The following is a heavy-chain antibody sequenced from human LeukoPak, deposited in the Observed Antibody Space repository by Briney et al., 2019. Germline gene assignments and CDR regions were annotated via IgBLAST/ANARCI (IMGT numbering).Heavy chain of an antibody. D-gene: IGHD6-6*01. CDR2: INWNGGST. CDR1: GFTFSNYE. V-gene: IGHV3-20*04. J-gene: IGHJ4*02. CDR3: ATYSSSSRGDY. Sequence: GGSLRLSCAASGFTFSNYEMNWVRQAPGKGLEWVSGINWNGGSTGYADSVKGRFTISRDNAKNSLYLQMNSLRAEDTALYYCATYSSSSRGDYWGQGTLVTVSS.